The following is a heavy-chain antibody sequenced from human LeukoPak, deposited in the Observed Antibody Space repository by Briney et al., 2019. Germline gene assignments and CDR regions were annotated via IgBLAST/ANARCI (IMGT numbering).Heavy chain of an antibody. J-gene: IGHJ4*02. CDR2: ISYDGSNK. D-gene: IGHD6-19*01. V-gene: IGHV3-30*18. CDR1: GFTFSSYG. Sequence: GGSLRLSCAASGFTFSSYGMHWVRQAPGKGLEWVAVISYDGSNKYYADSVKGRFTISRGNSKNTLYLQMNSLRAEDTAVYYCAKDPAVAGTTPWDYFDYWGQGTLVTVSS. CDR3: AKDPAVAGTTPWDYFDY.